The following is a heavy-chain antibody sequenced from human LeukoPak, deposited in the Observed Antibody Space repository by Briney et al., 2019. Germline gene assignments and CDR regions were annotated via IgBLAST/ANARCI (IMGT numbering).Heavy chain of an antibody. CDR3: ARVFSRSEYDSSGYFDY. CDR2: INSDGSST. J-gene: IGHJ4*02. CDR1: GFTFSSYW. Sequence: GGSLRLSCAASGFTFSSYWIHWVRQAPGKGLVWVSRINSDGSSTSYADSVKGRFTISRDNAKNTLYLQMNSLRAEDTAVYYCARVFSRSEYDSSGYFDYWGQGTLVTVSS. D-gene: IGHD3-22*01. V-gene: IGHV3-74*01.